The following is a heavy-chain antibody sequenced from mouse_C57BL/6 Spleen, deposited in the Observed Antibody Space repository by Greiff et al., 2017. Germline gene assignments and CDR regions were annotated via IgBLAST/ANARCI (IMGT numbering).Heavy chain of an antibody. Sequence: QVQLQQSGAELVRPGASVTLSCKASGYTFTDYEMHWVKQTPVHGLEWIGAIDPETGGTAYNQKFKGKAILTADKSSSTAYMELRSLTSEDSAVYYCTRSRYGSSYGYFDVWGTGTTVTVSS. J-gene: IGHJ1*03. D-gene: IGHD1-1*01. V-gene: IGHV1-15*01. CDR1: GYTFTDYE. CDR3: TRSRYGSSYGYFDV. CDR2: IDPETGGT.